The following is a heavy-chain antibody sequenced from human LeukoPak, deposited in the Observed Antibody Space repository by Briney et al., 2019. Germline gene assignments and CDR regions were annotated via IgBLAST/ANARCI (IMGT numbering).Heavy chain of an antibody. V-gene: IGHV3-48*03. D-gene: IGHD3-10*02. CDR1: GFTFSSYE. CDR2: ISSSGSTI. J-gene: IGHJ6*04. Sequence: TGGSLRLSCAASGFTFSSYEMNWVRQAPGKGLECVSYISSSGSTIYYADSVKGRFTISRDNDKNSLYLQMNSLRAEDTAVYYCAELGITMIGGVWGKGTTVTISS. CDR3: AELGITMIGGV.